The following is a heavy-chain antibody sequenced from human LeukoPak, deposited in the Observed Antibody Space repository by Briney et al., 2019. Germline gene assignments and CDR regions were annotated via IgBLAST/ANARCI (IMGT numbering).Heavy chain of an antibody. CDR2: ISSNGGST. V-gene: IGHV3-64D*06. D-gene: IGHD2-2*02. CDR1: GFTFSSYA. Sequence: PGGPLRLSCSASGFTFSSYAMHWVRQAPGKGLEYVSAISSNGGSTYYADSVKGRFTISRDNSKNTLYLQMSSLRAEDTAVYYCVKGGNIVVVPAAIAEYFQHWGQGTLVTVSS. CDR3: VKGGNIVVVPAAIAEYFQH. J-gene: IGHJ1*01.